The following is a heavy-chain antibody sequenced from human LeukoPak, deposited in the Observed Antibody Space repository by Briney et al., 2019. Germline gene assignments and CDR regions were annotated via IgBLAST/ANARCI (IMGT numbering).Heavy chain of an antibody. V-gene: IGHV3-23*01. D-gene: IGHD6-13*01. CDR3: AKEAYTSSYFED. CDR1: GFAFSSFA. CDR2: ISGSGDRT. Sequence: GGSLRLPCAVSGFAFSSFAMSWVCQAPGKGLGWVSAISGSGDRTYYADSVKGRFTISRDDSKNTVHLQMNSLRAEDTALYYCAKEAYTSSYFEDWGQGTLVTVSS. J-gene: IGHJ4*02.